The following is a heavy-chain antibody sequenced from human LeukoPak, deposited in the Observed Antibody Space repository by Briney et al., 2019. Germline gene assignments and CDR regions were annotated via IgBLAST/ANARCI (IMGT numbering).Heavy chain of an antibody. CDR3: ARRGPTNWFDP. V-gene: IGHV3-30*04. CDR1: GFTFSSYA. J-gene: IGHJ5*02. CDR2: ISYDGSNK. Sequence: PGGSLRLSCAASGFTFSSYAMHWVRQAPGKGLEWVAVISYDGSNKYYADSVKGRFTISRDNSKNTLYLQMNSLRAEDTAVYYCARRGPTNWFDPWGQGTLVTVSS. D-gene: IGHD3/OR15-3a*01.